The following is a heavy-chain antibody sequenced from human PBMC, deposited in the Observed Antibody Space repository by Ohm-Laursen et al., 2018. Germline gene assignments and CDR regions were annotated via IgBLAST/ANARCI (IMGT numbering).Heavy chain of an antibody. Sequence: SQTLSLTCTVSGGSISSYYWSWIRQHPGKGLEWIGYIYYSGSTYYNPSLKSRVTISVDTSKNQFSLKLSSVTAADTAVYYCARDQRGVDAFDIWGQGTMVTVSS. D-gene: IGHD6-25*01. V-gene: IGHV4-31*03. CDR2: IYYSGST. CDR1: GGSISSYY. J-gene: IGHJ3*02. CDR3: ARDQRGVDAFDI.